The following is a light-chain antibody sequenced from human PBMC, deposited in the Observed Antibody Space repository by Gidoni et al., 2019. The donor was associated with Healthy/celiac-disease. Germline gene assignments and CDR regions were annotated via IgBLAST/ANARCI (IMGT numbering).Light chain of an antibody. CDR3: QVWDSSSDPYV. CDR1: TIGSKS. V-gene: IGLV3-21*02. J-gene: IGLJ1*01. Sequence: SYVLTQPPSVSVAPGQTARIPLGGNTIGSKSVHVYQQKPGQAPVLFVYDDSDRPSGIPERFSGSNSGNTATLTISRVEAGDEADYYCQVWDSSSDPYVFGTGTKVTVL. CDR2: DDS.